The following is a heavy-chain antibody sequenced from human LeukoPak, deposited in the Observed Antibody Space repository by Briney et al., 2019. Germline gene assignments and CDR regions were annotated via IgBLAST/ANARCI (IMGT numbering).Heavy chain of an antibody. V-gene: IGHV3-30*18. J-gene: IGHJ4*02. D-gene: IGHD6-19*01. CDR2: ISYDGSNK. CDR3: AKDKYPYSSGRLYVDY. CDR1: GFPFSSYG. Sequence: GGSLRLSCAASGFPFSSYGMHWVRQAPGKGLEWVAIISYDGSNKYYADSVKGRFTIPRENSKNTLYLQMNSLRAEDTAVYYCAKDKYPYSSGRLYVDYWGQGTLVTVSS.